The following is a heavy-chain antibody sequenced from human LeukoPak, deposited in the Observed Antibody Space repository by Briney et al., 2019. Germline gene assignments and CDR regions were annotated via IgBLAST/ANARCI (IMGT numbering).Heavy chain of an antibody. CDR2: ISYDGSNK. D-gene: IGHD6-19*01. CDR3: AKDLGGGSGCYDL. J-gene: IGHJ2*01. V-gene: IGHV3-30*18. Sequence: PGGSLRLSCAASGFTLSSYVMHWVRQAPGKGLEWVAIISYDGSNKYYADSVQGRFTISRDNSKNTLYLQMNSLRAEDTAVYYCAKDLGGGSGCYDLWGRGTLVTVSS. CDR1: GFTLSSYV.